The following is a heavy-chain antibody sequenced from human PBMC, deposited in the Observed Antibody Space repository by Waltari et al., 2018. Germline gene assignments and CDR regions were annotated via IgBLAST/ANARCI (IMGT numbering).Heavy chain of an antibody. D-gene: IGHD3-3*01. CDR2: ISGRGGST. CDR3: AQRGSWLLSYYYYGMDV. CDR1: GFTFSSYA. J-gene: IGHJ6*02. Sequence: EVQLVESGGGLVQPGGSLRLSCAASGFTFSSYAMSWVRQAPGRVLEWVSAISGRGGSTYYADSGKGRFTISRDNSKNTLYLQMNSLRAEDTAVYYCAQRGSWLLSYYYYGMDVWGQGTTVTVSS. V-gene: IGHV3-23*04.